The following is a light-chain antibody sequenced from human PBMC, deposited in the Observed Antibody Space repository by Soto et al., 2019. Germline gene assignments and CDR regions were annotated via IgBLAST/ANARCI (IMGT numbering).Light chain of an antibody. CDR1: SSDVGGFNY. CDR3: SSYAASNNFYFV. V-gene: IGLV2-8*01. CDR2: EVT. Sequence: QSALTQPPSASGSPGQSVTISCTGTSSDVGGFNYVSWYQQYPGRAPKLMIYEVTKWPSGVPDRFSGSKSGNTASPTVSGLQAEDEADYYCSSYAASNNFYFVFGGGTKLTVL. J-gene: IGLJ3*02.